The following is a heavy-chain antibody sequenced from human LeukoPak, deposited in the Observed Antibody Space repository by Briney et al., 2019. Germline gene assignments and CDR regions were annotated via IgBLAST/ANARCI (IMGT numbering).Heavy chain of an antibody. V-gene: IGHV3-66*01. CDR2: IYSGGST. D-gene: IGHD6-19*01. CDR3: AKDRYSSGWYDYFDY. CDR1: GFTVSSNY. Sequence: GGSLRLSCAASGFTVSSNYMSWVRQAPGKGLEWVSVIYSGGSTYYADSVKGRFTISRDNSKNTLYLQMNSLRAEDTAVYYCAKDRYSSGWYDYFDYWGQGTLVTVSS. J-gene: IGHJ4*02.